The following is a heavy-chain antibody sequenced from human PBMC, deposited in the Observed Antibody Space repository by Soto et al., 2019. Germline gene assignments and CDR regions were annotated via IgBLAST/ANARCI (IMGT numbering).Heavy chain of an antibody. CDR3: ARTYCGGDCSHTPEYFQH. CDR2: IYYSGST. J-gene: IGHJ1*01. V-gene: IGHV4-39*01. Sequence: SETLSLTCTVAGGSISSSSYYWGWIRQPPGKGLEWIGSIYYSGSTYYNPSLKSRVTISVDTSKNQFSLKLSSVTAADTAVYYCARTYCGGDCSHTPEYFQHWGQGTLVTVS. D-gene: IGHD2-21*01. CDR1: GGSISSSSYY.